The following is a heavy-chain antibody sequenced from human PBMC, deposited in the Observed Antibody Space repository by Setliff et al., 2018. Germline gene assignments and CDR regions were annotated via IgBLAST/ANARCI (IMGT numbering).Heavy chain of an antibody. CDR3: AKDLPNWGLDY. J-gene: IGHJ4*02. Sequence: PSETLSLTCAVYGGSFSTYYWIWIRQPPGKGLEWIGEINHSGSTNYNPSLKSRVTISVDTSKNQFSLKLSSVTAADTAVYYCAKDLPNWGLDYWGQGTLVTVSS. D-gene: IGHD7-27*01. CDR1: GGSFSTYY. CDR2: INHSGST. V-gene: IGHV4-34*01.